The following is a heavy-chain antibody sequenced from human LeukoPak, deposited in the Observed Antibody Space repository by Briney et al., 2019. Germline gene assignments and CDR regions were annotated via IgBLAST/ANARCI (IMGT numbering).Heavy chain of an antibody. D-gene: IGHD3-3*01. CDR3: AKHDFWSGYVKWFDP. V-gene: IGHV4-38-2*01. J-gene: IGHJ5*02. CDR2: NYYSGST. Sequence: TSETLSLTCAVSGYSISSGYYWGWIRQPPGKGLEWIGSNYYSGSTYYNPSLKSRVTISVDTSKNQFSLKLSSVTAADTAVYYCAKHDFWSGYVKWFDPWGQGTLVTVSS. CDR1: GYSISSGYY.